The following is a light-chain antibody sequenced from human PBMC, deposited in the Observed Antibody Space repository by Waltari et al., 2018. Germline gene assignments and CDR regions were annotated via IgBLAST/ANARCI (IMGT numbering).Light chain of an antibody. CDR2: ANN. V-gene: IGLV1-40*01. CDR1: SSNIGAGYD. J-gene: IGLJ2*01. Sequence: QSGLTQPPSVSGAPGQRVTISCTGSSSNIGAGYDVHWYQLLPGTAPKLLIYANNTRPSWVPARCSGSTSGTSASLAITGLQADDEANYYCQSYDSSLSGSLFGGGTKLTVL. CDR3: QSYDSSLSGSL.